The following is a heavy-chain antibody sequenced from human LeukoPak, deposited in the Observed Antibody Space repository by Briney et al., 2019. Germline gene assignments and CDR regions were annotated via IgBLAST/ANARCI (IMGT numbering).Heavy chain of an antibody. Sequence: SETLSLTCTISGGSVSDYYWSWIRQSPGKGLEWIGYIYHTGGTSYSPSLKSRVTISADTSQNQFSLKLSSVTAADTAVYYCASRKLGNDYWGQGTLVTVSS. CDR3: ASRKLGNDY. J-gene: IGHJ4*02. CDR1: GGSVSDYY. V-gene: IGHV4-59*02. D-gene: IGHD7-27*01. CDR2: IYHTGGT.